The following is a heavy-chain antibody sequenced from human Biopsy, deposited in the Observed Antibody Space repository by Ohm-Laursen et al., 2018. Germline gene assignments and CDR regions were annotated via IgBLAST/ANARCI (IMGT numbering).Heavy chain of an antibody. J-gene: IGHJ6*02. D-gene: IGHD4-17*01. Sequence: TLSLTCTVSCGSISSYYWNWIRQPPGKGLEWIGYIYYSGSTNYNPSLKSRVTISIDTSKNQFSLNMSSVTAADTAVYYCAREFYGNGMDVWGQGTTVTVS. CDR3: AREFYGNGMDV. V-gene: IGHV4-59*01. CDR2: IYYSGST. CDR1: CGSISSYY.